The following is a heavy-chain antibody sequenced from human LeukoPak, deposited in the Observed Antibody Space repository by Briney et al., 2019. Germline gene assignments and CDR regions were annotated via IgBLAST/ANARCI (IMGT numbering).Heavy chain of an antibody. CDR1: GGSISSYY. V-gene: IGHV4-59*01. J-gene: IGHJ4*02. D-gene: IGHD1-14*01. CDR3: ARGSEPHYFDY. Sequence: PSETLSLTCTVSGGSISSYYWSWIRQPPGKGLEWIGYIYYSGSTNYNPSLKSRVTISVDTSKNQFSLKLSSVTAADTAVYYCARGSEPHYFDYWGQGTLVTVSS. CDR2: IYYSGST.